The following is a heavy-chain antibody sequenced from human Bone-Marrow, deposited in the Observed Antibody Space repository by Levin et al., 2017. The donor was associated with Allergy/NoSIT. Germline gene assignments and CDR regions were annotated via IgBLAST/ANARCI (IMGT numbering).Heavy chain of an antibody. Sequence: SVKVSCKISGGTFTSYPINWVRQAPGQGLEWVGRIIPILGAVKYAQKFQGRVTVTADKSTSTVYMELSSLRSDDTAVYYCARDPGSTSYYDSSGYRTDYYFDYWGQGTLVTVS. CDR2: IIPILGAV. V-gene: IGHV1-69*08. CDR3: ARDPGSTSYYDSSGYRTDYYFDY. J-gene: IGHJ4*02. D-gene: IGHD3-22*01. CDR1: GGTFTSYP.